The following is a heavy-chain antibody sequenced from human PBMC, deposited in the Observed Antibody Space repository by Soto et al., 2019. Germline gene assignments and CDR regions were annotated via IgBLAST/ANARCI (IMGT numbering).Heavy chain of an antibody. J-gene: IGHJ3*02. D-gene: IGHD4-17*01. CDR1: GFTFNTYA. V-gene: IGHV3-23*01. Sequence: EGQLLESGGGVVQPGGSLRVSGAASGFTFNTYAMSWVRQPPGKGLEWVSAVSASYSTYYADSVKGRFTISRDNSRNALYLQRNRLSIEDTVVYYCARPRGDGVYDAYDICGQGTRVTFAS. CDR3: ARPRGDGVYDAYDI. CDR2: VSASYST.